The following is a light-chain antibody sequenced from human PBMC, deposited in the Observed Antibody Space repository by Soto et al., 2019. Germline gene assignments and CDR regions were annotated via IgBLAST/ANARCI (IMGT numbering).Light chain of an antibody. CDR3: ATWDDSLTSWV. CDR2: RNY. J-gene: IGLJ3*02. V-gene: IGLV1-47*01. CDR1: SSNIGSNY. Sequence: QSVLTQPPSASETPGQRVTFSCSGTSSNIGSNYVYWYQQVPGTAPKLLIYRNYQRPSGVPDRFSGSKSGASASLAISGLRSEDEADYYCATWDDSLTSWVFCGGTKLTVL.